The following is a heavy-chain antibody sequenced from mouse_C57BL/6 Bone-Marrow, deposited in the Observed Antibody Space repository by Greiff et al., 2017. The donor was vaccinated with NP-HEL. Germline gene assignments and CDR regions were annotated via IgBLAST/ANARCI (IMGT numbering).Heavy chain of an antibody. CDR3: ALTTVVAEGYAMDY. V-gene: IGHV1-26*01. J-gene: IGHJ4*01. CDR1: GYTFTDYY. Sequence: EVQLQQSGPELVKPGASVKISCKASGYTFTDYYMNWVKQSHGKSLEWIGDINPNNGGTSYNQKFKGKATLTVDKSSSTAYMELRSLTSEDSAVYYCALTTVVAEGYAMDYWGQGTSVTVSS. CDR2: INPNNGGT. D-gene: IGHD1-1*01.